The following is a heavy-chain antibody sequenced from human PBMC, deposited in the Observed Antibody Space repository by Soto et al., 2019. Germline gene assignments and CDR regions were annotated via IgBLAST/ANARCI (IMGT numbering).Heavy chain of an antibody. CDR3: AKASRGYSSSWPTPLGMDV. D-gene: IGHD6-13*01. CDR1: GFTFSSYA. J-gene: IGHJ6*02. Sequence: GGSLRLSCAASGFTFSSYAMSWVRQAPGKGLEWVSAISGSGGSTYYADSVKGRFTISRDNSKNTLYLQMNSLRAEDTAVYYCAKASRGYSSSWPTPLGMDVWGQGTTVTVSS. CDR2: ISGSGGST. V-gene: IGHV3-23*01.